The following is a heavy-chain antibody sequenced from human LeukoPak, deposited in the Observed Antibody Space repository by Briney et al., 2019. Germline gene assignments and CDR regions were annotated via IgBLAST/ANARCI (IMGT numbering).Heavy chain of an antibody. J-gene: IGHJ6*03. CDR3: ARGAVAEFYYYYYYMDV. CDR2: INHSGST. D-gene: IGHD6-19*01. Sequence: SETLSLTCAVYGGSFSGYYWSWIRQPPGKGLEWIGEINHSGSTNYNPSLKSRVTISVDTSKNQFSLKLGSVTAEDTAVYYCARGAVAEFYYYYYYMDVWDKGTTVTVSS. V-gene: IGHV4-34*01. CDR1: GGSFSGYY.